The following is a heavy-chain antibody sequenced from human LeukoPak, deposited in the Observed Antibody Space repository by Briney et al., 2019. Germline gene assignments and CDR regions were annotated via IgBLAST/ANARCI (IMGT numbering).Heavy chain of an antibody. J-gene: IGHJ6*04. CDR2: ISSSSSTI. D-gene: IGHD3-10*02. CDR3: AELGITMIGGV. V-gene: IGHV3-48*04. CDR1: GFTFSSYG. Sequence: GGSLRLSCAASGFTFSSYGMTWVRQAPGKGLEWVSYISSSSSTIYYADSVKGRFTISRDNAKNSLYLQMNSLRGEDTAVYYCAELGITMIGGVWGKGTTVTISS.